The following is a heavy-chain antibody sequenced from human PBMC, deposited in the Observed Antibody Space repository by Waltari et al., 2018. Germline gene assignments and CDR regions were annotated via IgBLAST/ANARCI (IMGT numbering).Heavy chain of an antibody. D-gene: IGHD2-2*01. CDR2: IIPIFGTA. J-gene: IGHJ6*02. Sequence: KKPGSSVKVSCKASGGTFSSYAISWVRQAPGQGLEWMGGIIPIFGTANYAQKFQGRVTITADESTSTAYMELSSLRSEDTAVYYCARDFGAAVPAARRGSSSTRNYYYGMDVWGQGTTVTVSS. CDR1: GGTFSSYA. CDR3: ARDFGAAVPAARRGSSSTRNYYYGMDV. V-gene: IGHV1-69*01.